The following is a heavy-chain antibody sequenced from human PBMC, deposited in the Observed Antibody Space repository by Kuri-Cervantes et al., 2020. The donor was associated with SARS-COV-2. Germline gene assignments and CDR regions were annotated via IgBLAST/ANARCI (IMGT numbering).Heavy chain of an antibody. J-gene: IGHJ4*02. CDR2: ISGSGGST. D-gene: IGHD1-1*01. Sequence: GESLKISCAASGFTVSSNYMSWVRQAPGKGLEWVSAISGSGGSTYYADSVKGRFTLSRDNAKNMLFLQMNSLRAEDTAVYYCVRDGDHWNFDYWGQGTLVTVSS. V-gene: IGHV3-53*01. CDR1: GFTVSSNY. CDR3: VRDGDHWNFDY.